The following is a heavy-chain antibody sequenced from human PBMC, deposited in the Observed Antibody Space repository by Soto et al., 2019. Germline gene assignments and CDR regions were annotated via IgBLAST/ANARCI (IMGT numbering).Heavy chain of an antibody. CDR2: IITLFGTT. Sequence: SVKVSCKASGGTFSSYGISWVRQAPGQGLEWMGGIITLFGTTNYAQKFQGRVTITADESTSTAYMELSSLRSEDTAVYYCAGNLYTSITMVRGVTGEGYYHYAMVVWGQGSTVTVS. V-gene: IGHV1-69*13. J-gene: IGHJ6*02. D-gene: IGHD3-10*01. CDR3: AGNLYTSITMVRGVTGEGYYHYAMVV. CDR1: GGTFSSYG.